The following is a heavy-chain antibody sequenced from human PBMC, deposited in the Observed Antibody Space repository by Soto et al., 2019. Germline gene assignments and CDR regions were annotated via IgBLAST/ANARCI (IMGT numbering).Heavy chain of an antibody. Sequence: PGGSLRLSCVASGFTFSNYGMHWVRQAPGKGLEWVAFVSYRGTNKYHADSVKGRFTISRDDSRNTVYLQMNSLRAEDTAVYFCAKDGWMSTIRGDAFSIWGQGTGVTV. J-gene: IGHJ3*02. D-gene: IGHD1-1*01. CDR3: AKDGWMSTIRGDAFSI. CDR1: GFTFSNYG. CDR2: VSYRGTNK. V-gene: IGHV3-30*18.